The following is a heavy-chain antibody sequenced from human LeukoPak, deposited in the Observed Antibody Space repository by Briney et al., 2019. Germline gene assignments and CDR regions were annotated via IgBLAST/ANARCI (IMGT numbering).Heavy chain of an antibody. CDR1: GFTVSSNY. J-gene: IGHJ5*02. CDR3: AREYYDILTGFYWFDP. Sequence: GGSLRLSCAASGFTVSSNYMSWVRQAPGKGLVWVSVIYSGGSTYYADSVKGRFTISRDNSKNTLYLQMNSLRAEDTAVYYCAREYYDILTGFYWFDPWGQGTLVTVSS. D-gene: IGHD3-9*01. CDR2: IYSGGST. V-gene: IGHV3-66*02.